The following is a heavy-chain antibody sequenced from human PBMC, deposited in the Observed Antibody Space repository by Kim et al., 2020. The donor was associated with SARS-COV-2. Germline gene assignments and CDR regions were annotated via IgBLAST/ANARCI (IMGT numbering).Heavy chain of an antibody. CDR3: ASRSSSWYYFDY. V-gene: IGHV3-7*01. Sequence: YYVDSVKGRFTISRDNAKNSLYRQMNSLRAEDTAVYYCASRSSSWYYFDYWGQGTLVTVSS. J-gene: IGHJ4*02. D-gene: IGHD6-13*01.